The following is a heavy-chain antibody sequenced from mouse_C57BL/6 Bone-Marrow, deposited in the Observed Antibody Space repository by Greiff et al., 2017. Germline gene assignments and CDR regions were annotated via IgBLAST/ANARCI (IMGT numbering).Heavy chain of an antibody. V-gene: IGHV2-2*01. CDR1: GFSLTSYG. CDR3: ATNYGSSLGNYFDY. CDR2: IWSGGST. D-gene: IGHD1-1*01. J-gene: IGHJ2*01. Sequence: VQLQQSGPGLVQPSQSLSITCTVSGFSLTSYGVHWVRQSPGKGLEWLGVIWSGGSTDYNAAFISRLSISKDNSKSQVFFKMNSLQADDTAIYYCATNYGSSLGNYFDYWGQGTTLTVSS.